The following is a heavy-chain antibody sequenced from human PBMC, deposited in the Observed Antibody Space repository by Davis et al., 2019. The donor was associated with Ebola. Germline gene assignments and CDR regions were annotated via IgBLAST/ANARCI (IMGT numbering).Heavy chain of an antibody. V-gene: IGHV3-7*04. CDR1: GFILRDYW. J-gene: IGHJ6*02. CDR3: ARVRGLDV. CDR2: IKPDGTVK. Sequence: PGGSLRLSCAASGFILRDYWMTWVRQAPGKGLEWVANIKPDGTVKYYVDSVKGRFTISRDNAKNSLNLQMSSLRVEDTAVYYCARVRGLDVWGQGTTVTVSS.